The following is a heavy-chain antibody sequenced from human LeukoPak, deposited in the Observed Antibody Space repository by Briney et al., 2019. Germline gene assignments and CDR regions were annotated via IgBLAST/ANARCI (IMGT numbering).Heavy chain of an antibody. CDR2: FDPEEAKM. J-gene: IGHJ4*02. V-gene: IGHV1-24*01. CDR1: GNSLSELP. D-gene: IGHD3-3*01. CDR3: TTRSGDFWSGFVN. Sequence: ASVTVSCKVSGNSLSELPIQWVRQAPGKGLECMGGFDPEEAKMVYAQNLQGRVTMTEDTSTQTAYMELSGLTSDDTAVYYCTTRSGDFWSGFVNWGQGTLVTVSS.